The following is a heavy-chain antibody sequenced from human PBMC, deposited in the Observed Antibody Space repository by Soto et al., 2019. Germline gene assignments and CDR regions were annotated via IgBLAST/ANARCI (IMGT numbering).Heavy chain of an antibody. CDR1: GGSISSYY. V-gene: IGHV4-59*01. J-gene: IGHJ3*02. CDR3: ARADVVVPAAIYAFDI. Sequence: QVQLQESGPGLVKPSETLSLTCTVSGGSISSYYWSWIRQPPGKGLEWIGYIYYSGSTNYNPSLKSRVTISVDTSKNQFSLKLSSVTAADTAVYYCARADVVVPAAIYAFDIWGQGTMVTVSS. CDR2: IYYSGST. D-gene: IGHD2-2*01.